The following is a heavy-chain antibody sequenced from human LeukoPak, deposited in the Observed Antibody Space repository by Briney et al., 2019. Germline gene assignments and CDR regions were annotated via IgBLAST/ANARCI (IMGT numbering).Heavy chain of an antibody. CDR3: ARSLWPEDS. CDR2: INQDGSTK. V-gene: IGHV3-7*01. J-gene: IGHJ4*02. Sequence: PGGSLRLSCAASGFTFTDYYISWVRQAPGKGLEWVASINQDGSTKIYVNSVKGRFTISRDNVKESVYLQMDSLTADDTAVYYCARSLWPEDSWGQGTQVTVSS. D-gene: IGHD1-14*01. CDR1: GFTFTDYY.